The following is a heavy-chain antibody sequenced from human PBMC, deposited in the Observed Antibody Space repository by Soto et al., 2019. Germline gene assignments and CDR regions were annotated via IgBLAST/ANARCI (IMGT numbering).Heavy chain of an antibody. CDR3: ARVPSAAAGTFSYYYYMDV. D-gene: IGHD6-13*01. J-gene: IGHJ6*03. CDR1: GFTFSDYY. Sequence: GGSLRLSCAASGFTFSDYYMSWIRQAPGKGLEWVSYISSSGSTIYYADSVKGRFTISRDNAKNSLYLQMNSLRAEDTAVYYCARVPSAAAGTFSYYYYMDVWGKGTTVTVSS. CDR2: ISSSGSTI. V-gene: IGHV3-11*01.